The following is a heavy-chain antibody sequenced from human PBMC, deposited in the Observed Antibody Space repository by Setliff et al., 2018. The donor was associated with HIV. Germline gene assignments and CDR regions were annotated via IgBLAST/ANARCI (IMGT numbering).Heavy chain of an antibody. J-gene: IGHJ4*02. CDR1: GDSISSGSYF. D-gene: IGHD1-1*01. CDR2: IYCTGFA. V-gene: IGHV4-39*02. Sequence: PSETLSLTCSVSGDSISSGSYFWGWIRQTPGKGLEWIGNIYCTGFAYYNPSLKSRVTISLDTSKTHFFLNLTSVTDADTAVYFCTREGRGDPAMATTRIDYWGQGKLVTVSS. CDR3: TREGRGDPAMATTRIDY.